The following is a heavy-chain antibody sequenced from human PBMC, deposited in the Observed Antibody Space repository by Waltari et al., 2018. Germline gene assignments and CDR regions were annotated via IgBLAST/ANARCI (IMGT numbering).Heavy chain of an antibody. J-gene: IGHJ6*02. D-gene: IGHD6-19*01. Sequence: QVQLVQSGAEGKKPGASVKVSCKASGYTFTSYDINWVDTAPRQGLEWMGWMNLNSGNTGYAQKFQGRVTMTRNTSISTAYMELSSLRSEYTAVYYCASLDSSGWYHYYGMDVWGQGTTVTVSS. V-gene: IGHV1-8*01. CDR1: GYTFTSYD. CDR3: ASLDSSGWYHYYGMDV. CDR2: MNLNSGNT.